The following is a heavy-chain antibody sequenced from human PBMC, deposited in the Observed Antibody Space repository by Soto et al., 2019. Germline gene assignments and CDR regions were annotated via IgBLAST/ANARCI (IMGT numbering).Heavy chain of an antibody. CDR3: ARHTGAQDIVVVSATIRDFYGMDV. Sequence: GESLKISCKGSGYSFTSYWITWVRQMPGKGLEWMGRIDPSDSSTNYSPSFQGHVTISADKSIATACLQWGSLKASDTAMYYCARHTGAQDIVVVSATIRDFYGMDVWGQGNTVTVSS. J-gene: IGHJ6*02. V-gene: IGHV5-10-1*01. D-gene: IGHD2-2*02. CDR1: GYSFTSYW. CDR2: IDPSDSST.